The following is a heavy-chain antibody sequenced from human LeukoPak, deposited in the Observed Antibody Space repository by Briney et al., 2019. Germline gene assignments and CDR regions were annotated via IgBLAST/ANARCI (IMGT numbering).Heavy chain of an antibody. Sequence: ASVKVSCKASGYTFTSYDINWVRQATGQGLEWMGWMNPNSGNTGYAQKFQGRVTMTRNTSISTAYMELSSLRSEDTAVYYCARGLVLRSSGWFSWWGDGGNYWGQGTLVTVSS. CDR3: ARGLVLRSSGWFSWWGDGGNY. J-gene: IGHJ4*02. CDR2: MNPNSGNT. V-gene: IGHV1-8*01. CDR1: GYTFTSYD. D-gene: IGHD6-19*01.